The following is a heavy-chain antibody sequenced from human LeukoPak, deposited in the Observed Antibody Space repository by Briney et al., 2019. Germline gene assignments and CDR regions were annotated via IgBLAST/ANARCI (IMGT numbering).Heavy chain of an antibody. CDR2: TNSDGSLP. CDR1: GFTFSRYW. CDR3: ARGLPGYSNTWNDH. V-gene: IGHV3-74*01. Sequence: GGSLRLSCAASGFTFSRYWMHWVRQAPGKGLVWVSRTNSDGSLPSYADSVKGRFTISGDNAKNTLYLQMNSLGVEDTAIYYCARGLPGYSNTWNDHWGQGTLVTVSS. D-gene: IGHD6-13*01. J-gene: IGHJ5*02.